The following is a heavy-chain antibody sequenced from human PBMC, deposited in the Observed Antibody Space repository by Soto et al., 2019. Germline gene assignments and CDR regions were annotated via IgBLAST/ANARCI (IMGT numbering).Heavy chain of an antibody. J-gene: IGHJ4*02. V-gene: IGHV3-30*18. CDR1: GFTFSSYG. CDR2: ISYDGSNK. D-gene: IGHD6-13*01. Sequence: GGSLRLSCAASGFTFSSYGMHWVRQAPGKGLEWVAVISYDGSNKYYADSVKGRFTISRDNSKNTLYPQMNSLRAEDTAVYYCAKDHYSSSWFVSYYFDYWGQGTLVTVSS. CDR3: AKDHYSSSWFVSYYFDY.